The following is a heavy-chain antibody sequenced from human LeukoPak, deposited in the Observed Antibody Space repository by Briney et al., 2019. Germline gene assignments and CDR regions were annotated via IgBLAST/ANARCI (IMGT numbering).Heavy chain of an antibody. Sequence: SETLSLTCTVSGDSISPYSWSWIRQPPGKGLEWIGYLYNSGSTTYNPSLKCRVTISIDTSQNQISLKLTSVTAADTAVYYCARGQRYFDWLLYPGGFVYYFDYWGQGTLVTVSS. CDR2: LYNSGST. V-gene: IGHV4-59*01. CDR1: GDSISPYS. D-gene: IGHD3-9*01. CDR3: ARGQRYFDWLLYPGGFVYYFDY. J-gene: IGHJ4*02.